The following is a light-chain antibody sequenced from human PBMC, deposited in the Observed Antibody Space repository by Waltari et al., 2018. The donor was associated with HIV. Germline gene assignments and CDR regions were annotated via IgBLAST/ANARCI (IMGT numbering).Light chain of an antibody. Sequence: QSALTQPASVSGSPGQSITISCTGTSSDVGSYNVFSWYQQHPGKAPKPMIYEVNKRPEGVSNRFAGSKSGNTASLTSAGLQAEDEADYHCCSYAGSSTHVFGTGTKVTVL. V-gene: IGLV2-23*02. J-gene: IGLJ1*01. CDR3: CSYAGSSTHV. CDR2: EVN. CDR1: SSDVGSYNV.